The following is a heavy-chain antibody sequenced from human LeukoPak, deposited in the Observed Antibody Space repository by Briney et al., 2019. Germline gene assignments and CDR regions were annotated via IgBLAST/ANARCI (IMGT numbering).Heavy chain of an antibody. V-gene: IGHV4-34*01. CDR2: INHSGST. J-gene: IGHJ3*02. Sequence: PSETLSLTCAVYGGSFSGYYWSWIRQPPGKGLEWIGEINHSGSTNYNPSLKSRVTISVDTSKNQFSLKLSSVTAADTAVYYCARRRSGSYSPPHRGAYAFDIWGQGTMVTVSS. D-gene: IGHD1-26*01. CDR1: GGSFSGYY. CDR3: ARRRSGSYSPPHRGAYAFDI.